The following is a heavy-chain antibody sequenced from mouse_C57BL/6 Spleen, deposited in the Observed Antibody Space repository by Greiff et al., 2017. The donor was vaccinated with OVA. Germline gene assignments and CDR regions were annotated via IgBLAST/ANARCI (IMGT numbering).Heavy chain of an antibody. CDR2: IDPSDSET. CDR1: GYTFTSYW. CDR3: ARSLAYEYVAWFAY. D-gene: IGHD2-4*01. Sequence: QVQLKQPGAELVRPGSSVKLSCKASGYTFTSYWMHWVKQRPIQGLEWIGNIDPSDSETHYNQKFKDKATLTVDKSSSTAYMQLSSLTSEDSAVYDCARSLAYEYVAWFAYWGQGTLVTVSA. V-gene: IGHV1-52*01. J-gene: IGHJ3*01.